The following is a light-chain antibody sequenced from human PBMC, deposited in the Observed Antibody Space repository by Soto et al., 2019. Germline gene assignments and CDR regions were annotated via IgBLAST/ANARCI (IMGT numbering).Light chain of an antibody. CDR1: QSVISNY. CDR3: QQYGSSLTWT. V-gene: IGKV3-20*01. CDR2: AAS. J-gene: IGKJ1*01. Sequence: EVVLTQSPGTVSLSPGERVTLSCRASQSVISNYLAWYQQRPGQAPRLLIYAASSRATGIPDRFSGSGSGTDFTLSISSLEPEDFAVYYCQQYGSSLTWTFGQGTKGEMK.